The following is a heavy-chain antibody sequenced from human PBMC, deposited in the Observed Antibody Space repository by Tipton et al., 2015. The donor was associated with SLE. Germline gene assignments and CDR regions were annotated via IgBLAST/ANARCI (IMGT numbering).Heavy chain of an antibody. Sequence: SLRLSCAASGFNFKVFEMNWVRQAPGKGLEWVSYISSSSIAEYYADSVKGRFTISRDNPKNSLYLQMNRLRVEDTALYYCGRAQGYCSGGVCSHIDSWGQGTLVTVSS. CDR2: ISSSSIAE. J-gene: IGHJ4*02. D-gene: IGHD2-8*02. CDR1: GFNFKVFE. CDR3: GRAQGYCSGGVCSHIDS. V-gene: IGHV3-48*03.